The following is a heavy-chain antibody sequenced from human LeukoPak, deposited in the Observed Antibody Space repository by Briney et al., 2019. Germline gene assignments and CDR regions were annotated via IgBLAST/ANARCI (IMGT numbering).Heavy chain of an antibody. J-gene: IGHJ4*02. CDR1: GYSFTNYY. CDR2: INPSGGIT. CDR3: AGTRGYYFDY. V-gene: IGHV1-46*01. Sequence: GASVRVSCKASGYSFTNYYMHWVRQAPGQGLEWMGVINPSGGITTYTQKFQGRVTMTRDMSTSTVYMELSSLTSEDTAVYFCAGTRGYYFDYWGQGTLVTVSS.